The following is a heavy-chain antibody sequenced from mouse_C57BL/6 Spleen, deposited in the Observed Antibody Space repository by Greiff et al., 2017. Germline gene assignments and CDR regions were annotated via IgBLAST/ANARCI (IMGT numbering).Heavy chain of an antibody. J-gene: IGHJ3*01. Sequence: VPLQQSGTVLARPGASVKMSCKTSGSTFTSYWMHWVKQRPGQGLEWIGAIYPGNSDTSYNQKFKGKAKLTAVTSASPAYMELRSLTNEASAVYDSTRQIIDGSSLAYWGQGTLVTVSA. V-gene: IGHV1-5*01. CDR1: GSTFTSYW. CDR2: IYPGNSDT. CDR3: TRQIIDGSSLAY. D-gene: IGHD1-1*01.